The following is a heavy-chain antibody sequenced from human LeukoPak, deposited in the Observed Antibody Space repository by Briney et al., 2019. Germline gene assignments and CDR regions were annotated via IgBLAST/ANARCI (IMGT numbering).Heavy chain of an antibody. Sequence: LPGGSLRPSCAASGFTFSSYSMNWVRQAPGKGLEWVSYITPSSDTIYYADSVKGRFTISRDNAKNSLYLQMNSLRAEDTAVYYCAKGRTTVTTNPTGWGQGTLVTVSS. CDR1: GFTFSSYS. J-gene: IGHJ4*02. V-gene: IGHV3-48*01. D-gene: IGHD4-11*01. CDR3: AKGRTTVTTNPTG. CDR2: ITPSSDTI.